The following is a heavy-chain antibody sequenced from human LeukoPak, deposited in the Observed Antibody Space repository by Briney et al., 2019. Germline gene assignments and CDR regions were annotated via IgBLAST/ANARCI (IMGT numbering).Heavy chain of an antibody. CDR1: GYTFTGYY. J-gene: IGHJ4*02. V-gene: IGHV1-2*02. Sequence: ASVKVSCKASGYTFTGYYMHWVRQAPRQGLEWMGWINPNSGGSNYAQKFQGTVTLTRDTSINTAYMELSSLRSDDTAVYYCARGEVVAARFHDYFDYWGQGALVTVSS. D-gene: IGHD1-26*01. CDR3: ARGEVVAARFHDYFDY. CDR2: INPNSGGS.